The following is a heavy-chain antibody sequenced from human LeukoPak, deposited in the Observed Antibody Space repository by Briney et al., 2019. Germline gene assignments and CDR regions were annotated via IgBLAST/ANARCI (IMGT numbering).Heavy chain of an antibody. D-gene: IGHD6-6*01. J-gene: IGHJ5*02. CDR1: GGTFSGYY. Sequence: SETLSLTCAVYGGTFSGYYWSWIRQPPGKGLEWIGEINHSGSTNYNPYLKSRITTTADTSTNKFSIELSSVAAADTAVYYCAGWQLEAPGWFDPWGWGTRALVTS. CDR2: INHSGST. V-gene: IGHV4-34*08. CDR3: AGWQLEAPGWFDP.